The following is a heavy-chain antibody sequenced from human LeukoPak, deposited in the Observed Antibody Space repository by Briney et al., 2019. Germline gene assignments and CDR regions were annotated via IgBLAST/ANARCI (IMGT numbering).Heavy chain of an antibody. CDR2: IKQDGSEK. Sequence: GGSLRLSCAASGFTFSSYWMSWVRQAPGKELEWVANIKQDGSEKYYVDSVKGRFTISRDNAKNSLYLQMNSLRAKDTAVYYCARDGVVVVPAATHGYYYYYYMDVWGKGTTVTVSS. CDR3: ARDGVVVVPAATHGYYYYYYMDV. V-gene: IGHV3-7*01. D-gene: IGHD2-2*01. J-gene: IGHJ6*03. CDR1: GFTFSSYW.